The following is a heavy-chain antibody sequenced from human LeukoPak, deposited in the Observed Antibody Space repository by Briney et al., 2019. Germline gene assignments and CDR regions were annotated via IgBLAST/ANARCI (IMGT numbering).Heavy chain of an antibody. D-gene: IGHD3-3*01. CDR1: GGTYSSYA. V-gene: IGHV1-69*04. J-gene: IGHJ4*02. Sequence: SVKVSCKASGGTYSSYAISWGRQAPGQGLEWMGRIIPILGIANYAQKFQGRVTITADKSTSTAYMELSSLRSEDTAVYYCARGTIFGVVMNRFDYWGQGTLVTVS. CDR2: IIPILGIA. CDR3: ARGTIFGVVMNRFDY.